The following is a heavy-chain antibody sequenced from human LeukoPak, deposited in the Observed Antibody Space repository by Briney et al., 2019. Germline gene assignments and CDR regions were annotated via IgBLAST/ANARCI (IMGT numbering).Heavy chain of an antibody. CDR3: ARAAGDGYNLRRYNYYMYV. Sequence: SVRLPCTASGVTFSSYAMRWVRQAPGQGLEWMAVVSSDGRNEYYADSVQGRFTISRDKSKSTVYLEMNSLRPEDTAVYYCARAAGDGYNLRRYNYYMYVWVKGATVTVP. CDR1: GVTFSSYA. V-gene: IGHV3-30*01. J-gene: IGHJ6*03. CDR2: VSSDGRNE. D-gene: IGHD5-24*01.